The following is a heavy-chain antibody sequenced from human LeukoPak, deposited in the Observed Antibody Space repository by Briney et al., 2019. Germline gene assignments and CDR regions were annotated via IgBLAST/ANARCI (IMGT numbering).Heavy chain of an antibody. J-gene: IGHJ4*02. Sequence: VKPSETLSLTCTVSGGSISSSSYYWSWIRQPPGKGLEWIGYIYYSGSTNYNPSLKSRVTISVDTSKNQFSLKLSSVTAADTAVYYCARLKSSSSLVFDYWGQGTLVTVSS. CDR1: GGSISSSSYY. CDR3: ARLKSSSSLVFDY. D-gene: IGHD6-6*01. V-gene: IGHV4-61*05. CDR2: IYYSGST.